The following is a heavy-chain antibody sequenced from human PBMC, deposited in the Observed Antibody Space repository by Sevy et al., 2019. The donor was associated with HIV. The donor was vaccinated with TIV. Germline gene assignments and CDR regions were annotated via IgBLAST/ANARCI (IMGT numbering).Heavy chain of an antibody. CDR3: ASSNSTWDGVQRQFDY. CDR1: GDSVSSNGAA. D-gene: IGHD2-2*01. Sequence: KQSQTLSLTCGISGDSVSSNGAAWNWIRQSPSRGLEWLGRTYYRSKWYYDYALSVKSRITISPDTSKNQFSLQLNSVTPEDTAVYYCASSNSTWDGVQRQFDYWGQGTLVTVSS. J-gene: IGHJ4*02. CDR2: TYYRSKWYY. V-gene: IGHV6-1*01.